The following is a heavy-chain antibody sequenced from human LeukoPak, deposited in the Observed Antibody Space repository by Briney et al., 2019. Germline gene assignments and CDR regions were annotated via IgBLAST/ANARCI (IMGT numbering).Heavy chain of an antibody. CDR1: GGSISTYY. CDR3: ARSPAPYFFDY. V-gene: IGHV4-4*07. D-gene: IGHD2/OR15-2a*01. J-gene: IGHJ4*02. CDR2: IYTSGST. Sequence: PETLSLTCTVSGGSISTYYWSWMRQPPGKGLEWIGRIYTSGSTNYNPSLKSRVTISVDNSKNQFSLELSSVTAADTAVYYCARSPAPYFFDYWGQGTLVAVSS.